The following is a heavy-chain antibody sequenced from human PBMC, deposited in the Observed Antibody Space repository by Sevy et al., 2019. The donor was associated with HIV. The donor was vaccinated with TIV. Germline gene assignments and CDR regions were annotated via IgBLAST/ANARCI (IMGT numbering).Heavy chain of an antibody. J-gene: IGHJ4*02. Sequence: GSLKPSCVASGFPLNSYWMSWVRQAPGKGLEWVGNIKQDGSVRYYVDPVKGRFTISRDNARNLVYLQMNSLRVEDTALYYCVRAIAADGSFWGQGTLVTVSS. CDR3: VRAIAADGSF. V-gene: IGHV3-7*01. CDR2: IKQDGSVR. D-gene: IGHD6-13*01. CDR1: GFPLNSYW.